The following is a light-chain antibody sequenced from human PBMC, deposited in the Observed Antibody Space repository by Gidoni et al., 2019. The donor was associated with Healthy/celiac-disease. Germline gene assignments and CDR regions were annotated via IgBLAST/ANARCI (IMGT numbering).Light chain of an antibody. CDR1: SSNIGAGYD. CDR2: GNS. J-gene: IGLJ3*02. Sequence: QSVLTQPPSVSGAPGQGVTISCTGSSSNIGAGYDVPWYQQLPGTAPKLLIYGNSNRPSGVPDRFSGSKSGTSASLAITGLQAEDEADYYCQSYDSSLSGWVFGGGTKLTVL. CDR3: QSYDSSLSGWV. V-gene: IGLV1-40*01.